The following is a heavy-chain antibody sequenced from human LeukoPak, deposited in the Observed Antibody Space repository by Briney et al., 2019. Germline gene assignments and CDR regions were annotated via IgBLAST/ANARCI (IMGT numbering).Heavy chain of an antibody. V-gene: IGHV1-69*10. CDR2: IIPLLGRV. CDR3: ARGRWLQGGPFFDY. CDR1: GGTFNSYG. J-gene: IGHJ4*02. Sequence: SVKVSCKASGGTFNSYGIFWVRQAPGQGLEWMGEIIPLLGRVNYGQEFQGRVSITADESTSTSYLDLSSLRSGDTAVYYCARGRWLQGGPFFDYWGQGTLVTVSS. D-gene: IGHD5-24*01.